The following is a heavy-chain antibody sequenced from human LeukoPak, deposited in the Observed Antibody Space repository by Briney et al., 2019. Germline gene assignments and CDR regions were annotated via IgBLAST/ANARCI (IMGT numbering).Heavy chain of an antibody. D-gene: IGHD6-19*01. V-gene: IGHV4-34*01. Sequence: SETLSLTCAVYGGSFSGYYWSWIRQPPGKGLEWIGGINHSGSTNYNPSLKSRVTISVDTSKNQFSLKLSSVTAADTAVYYCARVPQWLNHFDYWGQGTLVTVSS. J-gene: IGHJ4*02. CDR3: ARVPQWLNHFDY. CDR1: GGSFSGYY. CDR2: INHSGST.